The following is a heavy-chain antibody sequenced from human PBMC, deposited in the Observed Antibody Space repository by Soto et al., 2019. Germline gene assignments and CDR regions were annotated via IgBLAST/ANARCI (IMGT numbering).Heavy chain of an antibody. CDR3: TSKFRQLLADAFDI. CDR1: DDSLNNNNNY. V-gene: IGHV4-39*07. J-gene: IGHJ3*02. Sequence: SETLSLACTVSDDSLNNNNNYWGWIRQPPGKGLEWIGSILQSGYTDYNPSIKSRVTLSVDKSKNEFSLKMSSVTDADTAVYYCTSKFRQLLADAFDIWGQGTMVTVS. D-gene: IGHD3-10*01. CDR2: ILQSGYT.